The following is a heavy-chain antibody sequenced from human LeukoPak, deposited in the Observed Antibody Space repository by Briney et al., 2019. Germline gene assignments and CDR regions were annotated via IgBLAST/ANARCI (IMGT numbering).Heavy chain of an antibody. D-gene: IGHD1-26*01. V-gene: IGHV3-53*01. CDR2: IYSGGST. CDR3: ASPYSGSYYGGVY. J-gene: IGHJ4*02. Sequence: GGSLRLSCAASGFTVSNNYMSWVRQAPGKGLEWVSVIYSGGSTYYADSVKGRFTISRDNSKNTLFLQMNSLRAEDTAVYYCASPYSGSYYGGVYWGQGTLVTVSS. CDR1: GFTVSNNY.